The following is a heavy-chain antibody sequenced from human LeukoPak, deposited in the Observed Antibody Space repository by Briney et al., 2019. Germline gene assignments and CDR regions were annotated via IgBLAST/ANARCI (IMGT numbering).Heavy chain of an antibody. V-gene: IGHV4-59*01. CDR2: IYYSGST. CDR1: GGPISSYY. Sequence: GSLRLSCTVSGGPISSYYWSWIRQPPGKGLEWIGYIYYSGSTNYNPSLKSRVTISVDTSKNQFSLKLSSVTAADTAVYYCARWGEMATIPYYYYGMDVWGQGTTVTVSS. D-gene: IGHD5-12*01. CDR3: ARWGEMATIPYYYYGMDV. J-gene: IGHJ6*02.